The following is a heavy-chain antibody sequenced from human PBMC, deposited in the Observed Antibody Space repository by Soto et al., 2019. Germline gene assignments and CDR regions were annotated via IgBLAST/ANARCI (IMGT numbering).Heavy chain of an antibody. D-gene: IGHD6-13*01. J-gene: IGHJ4*02. Sequence: GGSRRLSCAASGFTFSSYEMNWVRQAPGKGLEWVSYISSSDSTIYYADSVKGRFTISRDNAKNSLYLQMNSLRAEDTAVYYCARDNSGYSSSWYYFDYWGQGTLVTVSS. CDR2: ISSSDSTI. V-gene: IGHV3-48*03. CDR1: GFTFSSYE. CDR3: ARDNSGYSSSWYYFDY.